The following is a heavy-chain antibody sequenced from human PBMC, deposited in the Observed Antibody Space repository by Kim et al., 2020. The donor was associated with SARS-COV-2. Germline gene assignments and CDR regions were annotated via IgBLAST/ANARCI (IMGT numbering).Heavy chain of an antibody. CDR1: GYTVTSYY. V-gene: IGHV1-46*01. D-gene: IGHD6-13*01. CDR2: INPSGGST. CDR3: AIAPYNPDIGSSWYFAENWFDP. Sequence: ASVKVSCKASGYTVTSYYMHWVRQAPGQGLEWMGIINPSGGSTSYAQKFQGRVTMTRDTSTSTVYMELSSLRSEDTAVYYCAIAPYNPDIGSSWYFAENWFDPGGQGTLVTVSS. J-gene: IGHJ5*02.